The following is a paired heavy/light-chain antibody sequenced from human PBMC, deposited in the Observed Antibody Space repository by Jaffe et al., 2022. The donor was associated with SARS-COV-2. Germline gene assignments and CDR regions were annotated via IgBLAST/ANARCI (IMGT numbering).Heavy chain of an antibody. CDR1: GFTFSSYS. D-gene: IGHD2-8*01. CDR3: AREQTSVLMVYARGHYGMDV. V-gene: IGHV3-21*01. Sequence: EVQLVESGGGLVKPGGSLRLSCAASGFTFSSYSMNWVRQAPGKGLEWVSSISSSSSYIYYADSVKGRFTISRDNAKNSLYLQMNSLRAEDTAVYYCAREQTSVLMVYARGHYGMDVWGQGTTVTVSS. J-gene: IGHJ6*02. CDR2: ISSSSSYI.
Light chain of an antibody. CDR3: QVWDSSSDLWV. V-gene: IGLV3-21*02. J-gene: IGLJ3*02. CDR2: DDS. CDR1: NIGSKS. Sequence: SYVLTQPPSVSVAPGQTARITCGGNNIGSKSVHWYQQKPGQAPVLVVYDDSDRPSGIPERFSGSNSGNTATLTISRVEAGDEADYYCQVWDSSSDLWVFGGGTKLTVL.